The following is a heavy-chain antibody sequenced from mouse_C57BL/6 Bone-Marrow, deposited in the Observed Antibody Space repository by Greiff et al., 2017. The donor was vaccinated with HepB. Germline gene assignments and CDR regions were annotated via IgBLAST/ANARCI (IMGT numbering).Heavy chain of an antibody. CDR3: ARGIYQPGGFAY. CDR2: IYPGSGNT. CDR1: GYTFTDYY. D-gene: IGHD1-3*01. J-gene: IGHJ3*01. V-gene: IGHV1-76*01. Sequence: QVQLQQSGAELVRPGASVKLSCKASGYTFTDYYINWVKQRPGQGLEWIARIYPGSGNTYYNEKFKGKATLTAEKSSSTAYMQLSSLTSEDSAVYFCARGIYQPGGFAYWGQGTLVTVSA.